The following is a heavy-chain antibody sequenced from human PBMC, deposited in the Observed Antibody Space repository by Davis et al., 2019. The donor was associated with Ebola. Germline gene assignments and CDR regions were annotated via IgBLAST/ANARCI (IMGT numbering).Heavy chain of an antibody. J-gene: IGHJ5*02. CDR1: GGSISSYY. CDR2: IYTSGST. D-gene: IGHD2-2*01. CDR3: ARDGYCSSTSCFRWFDP. V-gene: IGHV4-4*07. Sequence: PSETLSLTCTVSGGSISSYYWSWIRQPPGKGLEWIGRIYTSGSTNYNPSLKSRVTMSVDTSKNQFSLKLSSVTAADTAVYYCARDGYCSSTSCFRWFDPWGQGTLVTVSS.